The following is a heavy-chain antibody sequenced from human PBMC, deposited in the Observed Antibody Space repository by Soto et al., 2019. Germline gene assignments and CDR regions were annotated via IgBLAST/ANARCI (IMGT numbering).Heavy chain of an antibody. CDR2: ISYNRST. D-gene: IGHD3-22*01. V-gene: IGHV4-30-4*01. J-gene: IGHJ4*02. CDR3: ARDRAHLHESSGRLDL. Sequence: VQPQGFGPGLVKPSPTLSLTRFFPWDPLKQAESFLDLIPPAPRKGLQWNGYISYNRSTFFNPSPKTRLTLSVDTSKKQFSVRLRSVTAADTAVYYCARDRAHLHESSGRLDLWGQGMLVTVSS. CDR1: WDPLKQAESF.